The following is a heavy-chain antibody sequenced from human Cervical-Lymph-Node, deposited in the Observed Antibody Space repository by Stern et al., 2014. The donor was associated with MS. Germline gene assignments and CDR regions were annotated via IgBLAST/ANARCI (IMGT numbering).Heavy chain of an antibody. CDR1: GYTFTSYG. V-gene: IGHV1-18*04. D-gene: IGHD6-13*01. CDR2: TRAYNGNT. CDR3: ARISSSWPPYYFDY. J-gene: IGHJ4*02. Sequence: VQLVESGAEVKKPGASVKVSCKASGYTFTSYGIRWVRQAPGQGLEWMGWTRAYNGNTNYDQTLQGRVTMTTDTSTSTAYMELRSLRSDDTAVYYCARISSSWPPYYFDYWGQGTLVTVSS.